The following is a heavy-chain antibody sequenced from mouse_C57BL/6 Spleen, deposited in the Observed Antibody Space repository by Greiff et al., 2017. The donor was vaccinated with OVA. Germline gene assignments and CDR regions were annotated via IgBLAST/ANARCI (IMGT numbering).Heavy chain of an antibody. V-gene: IGHV1-9*01. CDR1: GYTFTGYW. J-gene: IGHJ2*01. D-gene: IGHD1-1*01. CDR2: ILPGSGST. Sequence: QVQLQQSGAELMKPGASVKLSCKATGYTFTGYWIEWVKQRPGHGLEWIGEILPGSGSTNYNEKFKGKATFTADNYSNTAYMQLSTLTTEDSAIYYWARGDYYYGSSYGFDYWGQGTTLTVSS. CDR3: ARGDYYYGSSYGFDY.